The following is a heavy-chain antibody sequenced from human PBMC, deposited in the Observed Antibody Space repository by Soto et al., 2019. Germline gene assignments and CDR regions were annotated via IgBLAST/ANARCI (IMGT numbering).Heavy chain of an antibody. D-gene: IGHD4-17*01. CDR2: IYYSGST. CDR3: ARHGTVLGAEYFQH. Sequence: QVQLQESGPGLVKPSETLSLTCTVSGGSISSYYWSWIRQPPGKGLEWIGYIYYSGSTNYNPSLKSRVTISVATSKNQFSLKLSSVTAADTAVYYCARHGTVLGAEYFQHWGQGTLVTVSS. V-gene: IGHV4-59*08. J-gene: IGHJ1*01. CDR1: GGSISSYY.